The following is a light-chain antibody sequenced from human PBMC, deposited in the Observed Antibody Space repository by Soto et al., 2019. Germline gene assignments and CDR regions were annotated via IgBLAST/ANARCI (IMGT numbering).Light chain of an antibody. CDR3: SSYAGINNLV. CDR2: EVT. Sequence: QSVLTQPPSASGSPGQSVTISCTGTRSDVGRYTYVSWCQQHPGKAPKLMIYEVTRRPSGVPDRFSGSKSGNTASLTVSGLQAEDEADYYCSSYAGINNLVFGGGTKVTVL. V-gene: IGLV2-8*01. CDR1: RSDVGRYTY. J-gene: IGLJ2*01.